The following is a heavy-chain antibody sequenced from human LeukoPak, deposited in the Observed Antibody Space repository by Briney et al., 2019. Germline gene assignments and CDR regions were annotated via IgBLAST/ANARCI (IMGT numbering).Heavy chain of an antibody. Sequence: SETLSLTCTVSGGSISSSSYYWGWIRQPPGKGLEWIGSIYYSGSTYYNPSLKSRVTISVDTSKNQFSLKLSSVTAADTAVYYCARTSYCSSTSCYFYYYYGMDVWGQGTTVTVSS. CDR2: IYYSGST. V-gene: IGHV4-39*07. J-gene: IGHJ6*02. D-gene: IGHD2-2*01. CDR1: GGSISSSSYY. CDR3: ARTSYCSSTSCYFYYYYGMDV.